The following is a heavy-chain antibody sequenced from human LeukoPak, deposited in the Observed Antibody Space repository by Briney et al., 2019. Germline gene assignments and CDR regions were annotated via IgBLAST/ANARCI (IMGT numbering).Heavy chain of an antibody. J-gene: IGHJ4*02. Sequence: GGSLRLSCAASGFTFSDAWMSWVRQAPGKGLEWVGRIKSKTDGGTADYAAPVKGRFTISRDDSKNTLYLQLNSLKTEDTAVYYCTTTPTRYSGTYDYWGQGTLVTVSS. V-gene: IGHV3-15*01. CDR1: GFTFSDAW. CDR2: IKSKTDGGTA. D-gene: IGHD1-26*01. CDR3: TTTPTRYSGTYDY.